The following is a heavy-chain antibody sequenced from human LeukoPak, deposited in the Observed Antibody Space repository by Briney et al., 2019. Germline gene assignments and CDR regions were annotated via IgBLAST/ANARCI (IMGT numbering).Heavy chain of an antibody. D-gene: IGHD7-27*01. V-gene: IGHV4-34*01. CDR2: INHSGST. Sequence: SETLSLTCAVYGGSFSGYYWSWIRQPPGKGLEWIGEINHSGSTNYNPSLKSRVTISADTSKNQFPLKLYSVTAADTAVYYCATRKLGNDYWGQGTLVTVSS. CDR1: GGSFSGYY. J-gene: IGHJ4*02. CDR3: ATRKLGNDY.